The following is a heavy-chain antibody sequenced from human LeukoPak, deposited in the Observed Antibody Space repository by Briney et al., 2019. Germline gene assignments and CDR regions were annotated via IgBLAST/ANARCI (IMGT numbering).Heavy chain of an antibody. V-gene: IGHV4-59*01. CDR1: GGSISSYY. D-gene: IGHD3-10*01. CDR3: ARDWGAGSGTDYYYGMDV. J-gene: IGHJ6*02. CDR2: IYYSGGT. Sequence: PSETLSLTCTVSGGSISSYYWSWIRQPPGKGLEWIGYIYYSGGTNYNPSLKSRVTISVDTSKNQFSLKLSSVTAADTAVYYCARDWGAGSGTDYYYGMDVWGQGTTVTVSS.